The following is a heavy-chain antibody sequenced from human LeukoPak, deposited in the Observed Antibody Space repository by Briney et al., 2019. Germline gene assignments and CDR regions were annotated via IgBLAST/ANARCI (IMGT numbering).Heavy chain of an antibody. D-gene: IGHD3-9*01. CDR2: INHSGST. CDR1: GGSFSGYY. Sequence: SETLSLTCAVYGGSFSGYYWSWIRQPPGKGLEWIGEINHSGSTNYNPSLKSRVTISVDTFKNQFSLKLSSVTAADTAVYYCARGTQLRYFDWLVVHYYYGMDVWGQGTTVTVSS. J-gene: IGHJ6*02. V-gene: IGHV4-34*01. CDR3: ARGTQLRYFDWLVVHYYYGMDV.